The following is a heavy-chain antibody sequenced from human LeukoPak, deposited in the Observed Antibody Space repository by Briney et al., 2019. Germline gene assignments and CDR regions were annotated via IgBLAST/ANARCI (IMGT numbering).Heavy chain of an antibody. D-gene: IGHD2-2*02. V-gene: IGHV1-18*01. CDR1: GYTFTSYG. CDR3: ARDIVVVPAAIQYGLDY. Sequence: ASVNVSCKASGYTFTSYGISWVRQAPGQGLEWMGWISAYNGNTNYAQKFQGRVTMTTDTSTSTAYMELRSLRSDDTAVYYCARDIVVVPAAIQYGLDYWGQGTLVTVSS. J-gene: IGHJ4*02. CDR2: ISAYNGNT.